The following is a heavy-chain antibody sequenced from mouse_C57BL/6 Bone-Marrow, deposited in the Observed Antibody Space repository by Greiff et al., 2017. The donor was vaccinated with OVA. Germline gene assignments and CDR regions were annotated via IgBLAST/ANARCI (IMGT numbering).Heavy chain of an antibody. D-gene: IGHD2-1*01. CDR1: GFSFNTYA. Sequence: EVQGVESGGGLVQPKGSLKLSCAASGFSFNTYAMNWVRQAPGKGLEWVARIRSKSNNYATYYADSVKDRFTISRDDSESMLYLQMNNLKTEDTAMYYFVRQGGKTDFDYWGQGTTLTVSS. CDR2: IRSKSNNYAT. J-gene: IGHJ2*01. CDR3: VRQGGKTDFDY. V-gene: IGHV10-1*01.